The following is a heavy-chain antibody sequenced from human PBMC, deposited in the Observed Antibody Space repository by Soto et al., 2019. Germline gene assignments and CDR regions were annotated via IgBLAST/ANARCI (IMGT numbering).Heavy chain of an antibody. CDR2: ISFHGSNK. CDR1: GISLNPYR. CDR3: AKDCTNGVCWNFGY. V-gene: IGHV3-30*18. D-gene: IGHD2-8*01. Sequence: GGCRRRSCAPSGISLNPYRMNWGRQAPGKGLKRVALISFHGSNKYYADSVKGRFTIARDNTKNTVYLQMSSLGPEDTAAYYWAKDCTNGVCWNFGYWGRVNQDAFSS. J-gene: IGHJ4*02.